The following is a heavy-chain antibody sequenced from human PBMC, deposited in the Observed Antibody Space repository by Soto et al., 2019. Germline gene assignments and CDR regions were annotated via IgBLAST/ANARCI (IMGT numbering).Heavy chain of an antibody. J-gene: IGHJ4*02. Sequence: VKVSCNASEYPFTSASIHWVRHATGQSLECMGWVNAGNGNTKYSQKFQGRVTITRDTSASTAYMELSSLRSEDTAVYYCARELQGLYYFDYWGLGTLVTVSS. D-gene: IGHD4-4*01. CDR1: EYPFTSAS. CDR3: ARELQGLYYFDY. V-gene: IGHV1-3*01. CDR2: VNAGNGNT.